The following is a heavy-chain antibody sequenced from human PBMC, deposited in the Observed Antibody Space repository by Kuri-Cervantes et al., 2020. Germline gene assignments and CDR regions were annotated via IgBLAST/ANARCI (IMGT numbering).Heavy chain of an antibody. D-gene: IGHD2-21*02. V-gene: IGHV3-30*02. Sequence: GGSLRLSCATSGFTFSSYGMHWVRQAPGKGLEWVAFIRHDGSNKYYTDSVRGRFTISRDNSKNTLYLQMNSLRAEDTAVYYCAKAGIVCGGDCYAFDIWGQGTMVTVSS. J-gene: IGHJ3*02. CDR3: AKAGIVCGGDCYAFDI. CDR1: GFTFSSYG. CDR2: IRHDGSNK.